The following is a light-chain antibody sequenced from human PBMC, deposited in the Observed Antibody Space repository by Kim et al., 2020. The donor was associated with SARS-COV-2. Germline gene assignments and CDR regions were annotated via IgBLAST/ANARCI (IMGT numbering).Light chain of an antibody. Sequence: EKVMTQSPANLSVSPGESASLSCRASHSVSSNLAWYQQKPGQAPRLLIYAASTWATDVPARFTGSGSGTDFTLTVSGLQSEDIAVYYCQQYNNWPWTFGQGTKVDIK. V-gene: IGKV3-15*01. CDR3: QQYNNWPWT. CDR1: HSVSSN. J-gene: IGKJ1*01. CDR2: AAS.